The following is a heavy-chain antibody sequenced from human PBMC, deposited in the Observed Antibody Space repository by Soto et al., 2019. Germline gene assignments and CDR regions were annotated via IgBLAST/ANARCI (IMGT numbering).Heavy chain of an antibody. CDR2: IYYSGST. Sequence: SETLSLTCTVSGGSVSSYYWSWIRQPPGKGLEWIGYIYYSGSTNYNPSLKSRVTISVDTSKNQFSLKLSSVTAADTAVYYCARRYGPGFDYWGQGTLVTVSS. D-gene: IGHD4-17*01. CDR1: GGSVSSYY. V-gene: IGHV4-59*08. J-gene: IGHJ4*02. CDR3: ARRYGPGFDY.